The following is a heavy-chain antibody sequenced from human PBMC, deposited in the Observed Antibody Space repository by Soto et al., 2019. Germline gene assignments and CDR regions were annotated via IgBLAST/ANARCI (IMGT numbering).Heavy chain of an antibody. J-gene: IGHJ6*02. Sequence: SVKVSCKASGGTFGNSAISWVRQAPGQGLEWMGGIIPIFHTPDYAQKFQGRVTITADESTSTAYMELTSLRSDDTAVYYCAREGVAPYYYYGMDVWGQGTPVTVSS. CDR3: AREGVAPYYYYGMDV. D-gene: IGHD5-12*01. V-gene: IGHV1-69*13. CDR2: IIPIFHTP. CDR1: GGTFGNSA.